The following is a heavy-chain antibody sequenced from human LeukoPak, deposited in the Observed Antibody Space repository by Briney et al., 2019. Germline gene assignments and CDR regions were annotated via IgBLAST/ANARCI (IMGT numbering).Heavy chain of an antibody. J-gene: IGHJ5*02. CDR1: GFTFSSYS. CDR2: ISSSSSYI. V-gene: IGHV3-21*04. CDR3: ARVDGSCSGGSCPSGNWFDP. D-gene: IGHD2-15*01. Sequence: PGGSLRLPCAASGFTFSSYSMNWVRQAPGKGLEWVSSISSSSSYIYYADSVKGRFTISRDNAKNSLYLQMNSLRAEDTAVYYCARVDGSCSGGSCPSGNWFDPWGQGTLVTVSS.